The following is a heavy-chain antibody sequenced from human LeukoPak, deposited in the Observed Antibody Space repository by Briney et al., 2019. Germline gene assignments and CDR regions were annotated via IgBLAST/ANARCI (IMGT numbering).Heavy chain of an antibody. CDR2: IDSSGSTI. CDR3: ARGIGVQYYYYTMDV. CDR1: GXTFSTYE. J-gene: IGHJ6*02. V-gene: IGHV3-48*03. D-gene: IGHD2/OR15-2a*01. Sequence: PGGSLRLSCAASGXTFSTYEVNWVRQAPGKGLEWVSYIDSSGSTISYADSVKGRFTISRDNAKNSLFLQMNSLRAEDTAVYYCARGIGVQYYYYTMDVWGQGTTVTVSS.